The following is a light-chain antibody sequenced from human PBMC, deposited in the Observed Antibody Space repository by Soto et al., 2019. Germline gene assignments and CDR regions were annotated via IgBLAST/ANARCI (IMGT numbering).Light chain of an antibody. J-gene: IGLJ2*01. CDR2: LNSDGSH. CDR3: QTWGTGPHGV. CDR1: SGHSSYA. V-gene: IGLV4-69*01. Sequence: QLVLTQSPSASASLGASVKLTCTLSSGHSSYAIAWHQQQPEKGPRYLMKLNSDGSHSQGDGIPDRFSGSSSGAARYLSISSLQSEDEADYYCQTWGTGPHGVFGGGTKLTVL.